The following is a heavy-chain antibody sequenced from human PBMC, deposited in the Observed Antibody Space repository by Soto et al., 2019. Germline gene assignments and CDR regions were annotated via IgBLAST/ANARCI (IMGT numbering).Heavy chain of an antibody. D-gene: IGHD3-10*01. J-gene: IGHJ4*02. CDR3: ARIGDPEIVYKTFDY. Sequence: QVPLVQSGAEVKKPGASVKVSCKASGYSFTRYGISWVRQAPGQGPEWMGWISTYNGNTNYAQRLQGRVTMTTDTSTRTAYMELGSLTSDDTALYYCARIGDPEIVYKTFDYWGQGTLFTVSS. CDR1: GYSFTRYG. CDR2: ISTYNGNT. V-gene: IGHV1-18*01.